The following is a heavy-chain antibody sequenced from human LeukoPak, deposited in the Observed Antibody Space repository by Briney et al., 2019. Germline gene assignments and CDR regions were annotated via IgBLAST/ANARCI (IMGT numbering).Heavy chain of an antibody. CDR1: GGSISNYY. V-gene: IGHV4-59*08. Sequence: SETLSLTCTVSGGSISNYYWSWIRQSPGKGLEWIGYIYYTGRTNYNPSLESRVTISLDTSKNEFSLKLNSVTAADTAVYYCARSLGGSAPDYFDYWGQGTLVTVSS. CDR2: IYYTGRT. D-gene: IGHD3-16*01. CDR3: ARSLGGSAPDYFDY. J-gene: IGHJ4*02.